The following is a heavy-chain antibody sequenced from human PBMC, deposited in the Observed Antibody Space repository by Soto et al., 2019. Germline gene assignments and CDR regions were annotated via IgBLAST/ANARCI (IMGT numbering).Heavy chain of an antibody. V-gene: IGHV4-59*01. J-gene: IGHJ5*02. CDR2: VYYGGGT. CDR3: ARADRKWLDP. CDR1: GGPMYSYF. Sequence: SETLSLTCTVSGGPMYSYFWDWIRQPPGKGLEWIGYVYYGGGTTYNPSLKSRVTFSVDTSQNQVSLKLASVTAADTAVYYCARADRKWLDPWGQGILVTVSS.